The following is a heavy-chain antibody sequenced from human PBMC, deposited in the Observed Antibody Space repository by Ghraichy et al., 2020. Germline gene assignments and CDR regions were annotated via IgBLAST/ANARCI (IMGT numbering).Heavy chain of an antibody. J-gene: IGHJ4*02. CDR3: ARVNYDSSGYYYDY. CDR1: GYTFTGYY. CDR2: INCNSGGT. Sequence: ASVKVSCKASGYTFTGYYMHWVRQGPGQGLEWMGWINCNSGGTNYAQKFQGGVTMTRDTSISTAYMELSRLRSDDTAVYYCARVNYDSSGYYYDYWGQGTLVTVSS. V-gene: IGHV1-2*02. D-gene: IGHD3-22*01.